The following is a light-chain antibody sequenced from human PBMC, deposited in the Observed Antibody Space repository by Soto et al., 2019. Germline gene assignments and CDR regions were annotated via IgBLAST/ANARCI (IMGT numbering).Light chain of an antibody. Sequence: DIQMTQSPCSLSASVGDRVTITCQASQDISNYLNWYQQKPGKAPKLLIYDASNLETGVPSRFSGSGSGTDFTFTISSLQPEDIATYYCQQYDNRLSTFGPGTKVDIK. J-gene: IGKJ3*01. CDR1: QDISNY. CDR3: QQYDNRLST. CDR2: DAS. V-gene: IGKV1-33*01.